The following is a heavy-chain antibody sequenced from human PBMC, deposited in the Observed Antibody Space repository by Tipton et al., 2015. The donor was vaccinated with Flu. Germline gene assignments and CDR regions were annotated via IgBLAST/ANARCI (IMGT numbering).Heavy chain of an antibody. D-gene: IGHD4-17*01. CDR3: ARVSRGDYVRVDY. CDR2: IYYSGST. V-gene: IGHV4-39*07. J-gene: IGHJ4*02. Sequence: TLSLTCTVSGGSISSSSYYWGWIRQPPGKGLEWIGSIYYSGSTYYNPSLKSRVTISVDTSKNQFSLKLSSVTAADTAAYCCARVSRGDYVRVDYWGQGTLVTVSS. CDR1: GGSISSSSYY.